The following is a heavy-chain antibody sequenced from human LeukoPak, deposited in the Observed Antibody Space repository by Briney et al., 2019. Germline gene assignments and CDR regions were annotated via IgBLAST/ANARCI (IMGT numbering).Heavy chain of an antibody. CDR1: GGSFSGYY. V-gene: IGHV4-34*01. D-gene: IGHD6-19*01. J-gene: IGHJ6*03. CDR2: INHSGST. Sequence: PSETLSLTCAVYGGSFSGYYWSWIRQPPGKGLEWIGEINHSGSTNYNPSLKSRVTISVDTSKNQFSLKLSSVTAADTAVYYCASLVAGGFPDYYYYMDVWGKGTTVTVFS. CDR3: ASLVAGGFPDYYYYMDV.